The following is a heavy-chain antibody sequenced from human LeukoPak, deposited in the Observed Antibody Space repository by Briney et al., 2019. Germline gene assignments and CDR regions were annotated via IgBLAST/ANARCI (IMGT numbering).Heavy chain of an antibody. D-gene: IGHD3-10*01. CDR3: ARAPGGFGSGSRGAFDI. Sequence: ASETLSLTCTVSGYSISSGYYWSWIRQPPGKGLEWIGYIYYRGNTNYNPSLESRVTISVDTSKNQFSLKLTSVTAADTAVYYCARAPGGFGSGSRGAFDIWGQGTMVTVSS. CDR2: IYYRGNT. CDR1: GYSISSGYY. V-gene: IGHV4-61*01. J-gene: IGHJ3*02.